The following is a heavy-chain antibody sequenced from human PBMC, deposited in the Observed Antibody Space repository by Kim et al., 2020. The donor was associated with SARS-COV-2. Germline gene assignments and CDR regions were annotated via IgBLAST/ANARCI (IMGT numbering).Heavy chain of an antibody. D-gene: IGHD5-18*01. Sequence: SETLSLTCAVYGGSFSGYYWSWIRQPPGKGLEWIGEINHSGSTNYNPSLKSRVTISVDTSKNQFSLKLSSVTAADTAVYYCARGRGYSYGYLDYWGQGTLVTVSS. CDR1: GGSFSGYY. CDR2: INHSGST. CDR3: ARGRGYSYGYLDY. V-gene: IGHV4-34*01. J-gene: IGHJ4*02.